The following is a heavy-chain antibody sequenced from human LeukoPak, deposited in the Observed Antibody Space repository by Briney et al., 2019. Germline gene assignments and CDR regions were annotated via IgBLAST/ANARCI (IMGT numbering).Heavy chain of an antibody. CDR1: GFTFNSYS. CDR2: ISSGSSTM. CDR3: ARDYDFWSGYYTGVFDY. V-gene: IGHV3-48*01. Sequence: GGSLRLSCAASGFTFNSYSMNWVRQAPGKGLEWVSYISSGSSTMYYADSVKGRFTISRDNAKNSQYLQMNSLRAEDTAVYYCARDYDFWSGYYTGVFDYWGQGTLVTVSA. J-gene: IGHJ4*02. D-gene: IGHD3-3*01.